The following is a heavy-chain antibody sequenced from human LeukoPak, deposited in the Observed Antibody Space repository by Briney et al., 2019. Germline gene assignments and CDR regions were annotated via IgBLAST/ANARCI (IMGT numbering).Heavy chain of an antibody. D-gene: IGHD4-17*01. CDR2: TNPNSGDT. CDR1: GYTFTGYY. J-gene: IGHJ4*02. Sequence: GASVKVSCKASGYTFTGYYIHWVRQAPGQGLEWMGWTNPNSGDTHYALKFQGRVTMTRDTSISTAYMELSRLRSDDTAVYYCARAIYGDYRRGVDYWGQGTLVTVSS. CDR3: ARAIYGDYRRGVDY. V-gene: IGHV1-2*02.